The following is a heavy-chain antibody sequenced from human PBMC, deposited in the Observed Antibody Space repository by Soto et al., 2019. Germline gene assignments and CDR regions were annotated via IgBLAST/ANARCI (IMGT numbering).Heavy chain of an antibody. D-gene: IGHD1-26*01. Sequence: SETLSLTCSVTGASTVSHYHWTWIRQPPGKGLEWMGYIFNSGTTFYNPSLTSRLSISMDTSGNHFSLELRSVTAADTAVYYCALALGPTTGLDYWGQGTLVTVSS. CDR1: GASTVSHYH. CDR3: ALALGPTTGLDY. V-gene: IGHV4-59*06. J-gene: IGHJ4*02. CDR2: IFNSGTT.